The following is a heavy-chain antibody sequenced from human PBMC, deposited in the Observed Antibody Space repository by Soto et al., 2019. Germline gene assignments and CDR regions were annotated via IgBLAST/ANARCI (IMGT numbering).Heavy chain of an antibody. Sequence: QVQLVQSGAEVKKPGSSVKVSCKASGGTFSSYAISWVRQAPGQGLEWMGGIIPIFGTANYAQKFEGRVTITADESTSTAYMELSSLRSEDTAVYYCARGGYCGGDCYSVGYYNWFGPWGQGTLVTVSS. CDR2: IIPIFGTA. D-gene: IGHD2-21*02. J-gene: IGHJ5*02. CDR1: GGTFSSYA. V-gene: IGHV1-69*01. CDR3: ARGGYCGGDCYSVGYYNWFGP.